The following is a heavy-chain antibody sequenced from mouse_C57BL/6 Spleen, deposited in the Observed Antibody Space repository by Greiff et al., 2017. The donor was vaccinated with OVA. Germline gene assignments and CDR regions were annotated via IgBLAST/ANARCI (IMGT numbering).Heavy chain of an antibody. D-gene: IGHD2-3*01. Sequence: QVQLQQPGAELVRPGSSVKLSCKASGYTFTSYWMHWVRQRPIQGLEWIGNIDPSDSETHYNQKFKDKATLTVDKSSSTAYMQLSSLTSEDSAVYYCARWDGYSPSWFAYWGQGTLVTVSA. CDR2: IDPSDSET. J-gene: IGHJ3*01. CDR3: ARWDGYSPSWFAY. CDR1: GYTFTSYW. V-gene: IGHV1-52*01.